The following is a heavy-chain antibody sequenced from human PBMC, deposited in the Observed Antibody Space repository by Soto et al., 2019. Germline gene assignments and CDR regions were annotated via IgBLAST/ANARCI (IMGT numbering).Heavy chain of an antibody. CDR2: MNPNSGNT. CDR1: GYTFTSYD. Sequence: ASVKVSCKASGYTFTSYDINWVRQATGQGLEWMGWMNPNSGNTGYAQKFQGRVTMTRNTSISTAYMELSSLRSEDTAVYYCARGRLRRSCSGTSCYSYWFDPWGQGTLVTVSS. V-gene: IGHV1-8*01. J-gene: IGHJ5*02. D-gene: IGHD2-2*01. CDR3: ARGRLRRSCSGTSCYSYWFDP.